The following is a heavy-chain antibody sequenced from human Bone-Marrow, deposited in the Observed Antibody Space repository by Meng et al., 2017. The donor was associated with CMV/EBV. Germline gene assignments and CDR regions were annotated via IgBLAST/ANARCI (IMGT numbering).Heavy chain of an antibody. V-gene: IGHV3-53*01. CDR2: IYSRGST. J-gene: IGHJ4*02. CDR1: GFSVSSNY. CDR3: GRDPGNWNYDY. D-gene: IGHD1-7*01. Sequence: RCCAASGFSVSSNYLSWVSQAQGKGLEWVSVIYSRGSTYNADSVKGRFTIYRDNSKNTLYLQMNGLRAEDTAVYYCGRDPGNWNYDYWGQGTLVTVPQ.